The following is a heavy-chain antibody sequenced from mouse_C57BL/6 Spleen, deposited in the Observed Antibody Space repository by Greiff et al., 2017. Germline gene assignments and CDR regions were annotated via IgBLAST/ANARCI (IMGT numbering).Heavy chain of an antibody. CDR1: GYSFTGYY. Sequence: VPLQQSGPELVKPGASVKISCKASGYSFTGYYMNWVKQSPEKSLEWIGEINPSTGGTTYNQKFKAKATLTVDKSSSTAYMQLKSLTSEDSAVYYCARRRGDYYGSFDYWGQGTTLTVSS. CDR3: ARRRGDYYGSFDY. V-gene: IGHV1-42*01. CDR2: INPSTGGT. D-gene: IGHD1-1*01. J-gene: IGHJ2*01.